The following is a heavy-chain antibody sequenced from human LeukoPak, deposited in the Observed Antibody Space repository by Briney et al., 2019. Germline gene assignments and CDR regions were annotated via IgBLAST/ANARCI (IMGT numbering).Heavy chain of an antibody. Sequence: KTSETLSLTCTVSGGSISSYYWSWIRQPPGKGLEWIGYIYYSGSTNYNPSLKSRVTISVDTSKNQFSLKLSSVTAADTAVYYCARGVYYYYHYMDVWGKGTTVTVSS. CDR3: ARGVYYYYHYMDV. V-gene: IGHV4-59*01. J-gene: IGHJ6*03. CDR1: GGSISSYY. CDR2: IYYSGST.